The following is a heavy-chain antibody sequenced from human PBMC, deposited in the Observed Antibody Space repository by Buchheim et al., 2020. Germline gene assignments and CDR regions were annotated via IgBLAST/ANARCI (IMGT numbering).Heavy chain of an antibody. D-gene: IGHD3-16*02. CDR1: GGSISSGSYY. CDR2: IYTSGST. CDR3: ARSRIMITFGGVIVIDWFDP. J-gene: IGHJ5*02. V-gene: IGHV4-61*02. Sequence: QVQLQESGPGLVKPSQTLSLTCTVSGGSISSGSYYWSWIRQPAGKGLEWIGRIYTSGSTNYNPSLKSRVTISVDTSKNQFSLKLSSVTAADTAVYYCARSRIMITFGGVIVIDWFDPWGQGTL.